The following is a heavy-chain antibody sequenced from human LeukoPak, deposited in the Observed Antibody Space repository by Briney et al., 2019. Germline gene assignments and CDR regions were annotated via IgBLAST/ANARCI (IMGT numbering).Heavy chain of an antibody. D-gene: IGHD3-3*01. V-gene: IGHV3-30*03. CDR2: ISYDGSNK. J-gene: IGHJ4*02. CDR1: GLTFSSYG. CDR3: ATAQPEWLLVFHARPYYFDY. Sequence: GRSLRLSCAASGLTFSSYGMHWVRQAPGKGLEWVAVISYDGSNKYYADSVKGRFTISRDNSKNTLYLQMNSLRAEDTAVYYCATAQPEWLLVFHARPYYFDYWGQGTLVTVSS.